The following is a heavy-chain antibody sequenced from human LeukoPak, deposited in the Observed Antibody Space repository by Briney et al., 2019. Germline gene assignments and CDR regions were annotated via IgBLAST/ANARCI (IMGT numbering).Heavy chain of an antibody. V-gene: IGHV3-20*04. Sequence: GGSLRLSCAASGFTFSSYGMSWVRQAPGKGLEWVSGINWNGGSTGYADSVKGRFTISRDNAKNSLYLQMNSLRAEDTALYYCARVRELLGAFDIWGQGTMVTVSS. CDR2: INWNGGST. J-gene: IGHJ3*02. CDR3: ARVRELLGAFDI. D-gene: IGHD1-26*01. CDR1: GFTFSSYG.